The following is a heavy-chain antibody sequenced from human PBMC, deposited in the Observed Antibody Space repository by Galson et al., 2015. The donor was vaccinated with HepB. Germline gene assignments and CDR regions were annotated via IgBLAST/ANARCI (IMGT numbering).Heavy chain of an antibody. V-gene: IGHV3-21*01. D-gene: IGHD2-2*01. CDR2: ISSSSSYI. J-gene: IGHJ4*02. Sequence: SLRLSCAASGFTFSSYSMNWVRQAPGKGLEWVSSISSSSSYIYYADSVKGRFTISRDNAKNSLYLQMNSLRAEDTAVYYCARADRYCSSTSCFKQLLAFNYYFDYWGQGTLVTVSS. CDR3: ARADRYCSSTSCFKQLLAFNYYFDY. CDR1: GFTFSSYS.